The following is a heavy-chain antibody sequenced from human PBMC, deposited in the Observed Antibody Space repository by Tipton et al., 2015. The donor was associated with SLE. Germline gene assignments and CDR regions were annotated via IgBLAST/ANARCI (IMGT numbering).Heavy chain of an antibody. CDR3: AKDDQNYYYYGMDV. CDR2: INHSGST. CDR1: GGSFSGYY. V-gene: IGHV4-34*01. Sequence: TLSLTCAVYGGSFSGYYWSWIRQPPGKGLEWIGEINHSGSTNYNPSLKSRVTISVDTSKKQFSLKLTSVTAADTAVYYCAKDDQNYYYYGMDVWGQGTTVTASS. J-gene: IGHJ6*02.